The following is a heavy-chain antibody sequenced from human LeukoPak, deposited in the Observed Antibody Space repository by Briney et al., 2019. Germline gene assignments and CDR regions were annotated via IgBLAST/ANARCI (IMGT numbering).Heavy chain of an antibody. Sequence: SETLSLTCTVSGVSISDHYWSWIRQPAGRGLEWMGRMHVSGATNYNPSLRSRVTMSLDTSKNQFSLLLNSVTAADAAVYYFARDSGYYYPPSDPWGQGTLVTVSS. J-gene: IGHJ5*02. CDR2: MHVSGAT. V-gene: IGHV4-4*07. CDR3: ARDSGYYYPPSDP. CDR1: GVSISDHY. D-gene: IGHD3-22*01.